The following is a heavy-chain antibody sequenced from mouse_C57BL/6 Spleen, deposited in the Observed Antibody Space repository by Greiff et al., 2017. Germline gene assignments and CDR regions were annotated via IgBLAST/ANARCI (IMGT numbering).Heavy chain of an antibody. V-gene: IGHV1-82*01. Sequence: QVQLQQSGPELVKPGASVKISCKASGYAFSSSWMNWVKQRPGKGLEWIGRIYPGDGDTNYNGKFKGKATLTADKSSSTAYMQLSSLTSEDSAVYFCARWYHYDGFAYWGQGTLVTVSA. CDR1: GYAFSSSW. D-gene: IGHD2-4*01. J-gene: IGHJ3*01. CDR2: IYPGDGDT. CDR3: ARWYHYDGFAY.